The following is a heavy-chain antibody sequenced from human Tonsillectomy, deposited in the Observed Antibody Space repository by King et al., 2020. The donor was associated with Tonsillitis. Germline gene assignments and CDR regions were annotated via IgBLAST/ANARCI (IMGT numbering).Heavy chain of an antibody. CDR2: VYTTGRS. J-gene: IGHJ3*02. CDR3: AREISGSPTYGSAFDI. V-gene: IGHV4-61*02. Sequence: HVQLQESGPGLVKPSQTLSLTCTVSGGSITSSSHYWSWIRQPAGKALEWIGRVYTTGRSNCNPSLNSRVPMSVYTSKSQLSLILSSVTAADPAVYFCAREISGSPTYGSAFDIWGQGTMVTVSP. CDR1: GGSITSSSHY. D-gene: IGHD1-26*01.